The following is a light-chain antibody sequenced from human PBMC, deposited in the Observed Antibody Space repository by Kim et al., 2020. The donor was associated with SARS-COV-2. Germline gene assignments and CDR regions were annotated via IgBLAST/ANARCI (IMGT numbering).Light chain of an antibody. CDR1: SSDVGGYNY. Sequence: QSALTQPPSAPGSPGQSVAISCTGTSSDVGGYNYVSWYQQHPGEAPKLMIYEVNKRPSGVPDRFSGSKSGNTASLTVSGLRSEDEADYYCTSYGGRNNLLFGGGTQLTVL. CDR2: EVN. CDR3: TSYGGRNNLL. V-gene: IGLV2-8*01. J-gene: IGLJ2*01.